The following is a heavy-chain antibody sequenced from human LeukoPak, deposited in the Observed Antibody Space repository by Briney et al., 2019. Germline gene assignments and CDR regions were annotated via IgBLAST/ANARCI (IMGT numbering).Heavy chain of an antibody. V-gene: IGHV4-34*01. CDR3: ARHLEGHYYGTGSYYY. J-gene: IGHJ4*02. CDR1: GGSFSGYY. CDR2: INHSGST. D-gene: IGHD3-10*01. Sequence: SETLSLTCAVYGGSFSGYYWSWIRQPPGKGLEWIGEINHSGSTNYNPSLKSRVTISVDTSKNQFSLKLSSVTAADTAVYYCARHLEGHYYGTGSYYYWGQGTLVTVSS.